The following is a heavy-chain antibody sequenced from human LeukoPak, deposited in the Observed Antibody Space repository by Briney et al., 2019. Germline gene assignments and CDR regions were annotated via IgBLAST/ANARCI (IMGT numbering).Heavy chain of an antibody. CDR1: GVSLSSYY. CDR3: ARGAYHYGSGSYVFDY. V-gene: IGHV4-4*07. D-gene: IGHD3-10*01. Sequence: SETLSLTCTVSGVSLSSYYWSWIRQSAGKRLEWIGRIYTSGSSNYNPSLKSRVTMSVDTSKNQFSLKLSSVTAADTAVYYCARGAYHYGSGSYVFDYWGQGTLVTASS. CDR2: IYTSGSS. J-gene: IGHJ4*02.